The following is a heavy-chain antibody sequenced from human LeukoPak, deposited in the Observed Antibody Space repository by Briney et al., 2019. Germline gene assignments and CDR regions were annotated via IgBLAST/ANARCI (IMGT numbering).Heavy chain of an antibody. Sequence: PSETLSLTCTVSGGSISSGNYYWSWIRQSAVKGLEWIGRIYTSGSTNYNPSLKSRVTISVDTSKNHFSLKLSSVTAADTAVYYCARAPGLRGYSYGYEIWEYYFDYWGQGTLVTVSS. CDR1: GGSISSGNYY. CDR3: ARAPGLRGYSYGYEIWEYYFDY. V-gene: IGHV4-61*02. D-gene: IGHD5-18*01. J-gene: IGHJ4*02. CDR2: IYTSGST.